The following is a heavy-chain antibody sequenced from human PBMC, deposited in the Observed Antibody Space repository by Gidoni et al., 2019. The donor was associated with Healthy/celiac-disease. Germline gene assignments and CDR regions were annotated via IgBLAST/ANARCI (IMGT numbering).Heavy chain of an antibody. CDR2: ISTSGST. CDR3: ARDKVDIEATYQRRAYGMDV. J-gene: IGHJ6*02. CDR1: GGSISSYY. Sequence: QVQLQESGPGLVTPSETLSLTCTVSGGSISSYYCSWIRQLAGKGLEWIGRISTSGSTNYNPSLKSRVTMSVDTSKNQFSLKLSSVTAADTAVYYCARDKVDIEATYQRRAYGMDVWGQGTTVTVSS. V-gene: IGHV4-4*07. D-gene: IGHD5-12*01.